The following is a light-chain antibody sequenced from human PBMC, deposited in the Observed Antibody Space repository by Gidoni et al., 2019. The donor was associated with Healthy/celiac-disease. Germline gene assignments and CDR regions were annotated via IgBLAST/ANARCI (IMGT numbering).Light chain of an antibody. CDR2: WAS. Sequence: VMTQPPDSLAGSLGERATINCKSSQNVLYYSNNKNYLAWYQQKPGQPPKLLLYWASTRESGVPDRFSGSGSGTDFTLTISSLQAEDVAVYYCQQYYSTPLTFGGGTKVEIK. V-gene: IGKV4-1*01. J-gene: IGKJ4*01. CDR3: QQYYSTPLT. CDR1: QNVLYYSNNKNY.